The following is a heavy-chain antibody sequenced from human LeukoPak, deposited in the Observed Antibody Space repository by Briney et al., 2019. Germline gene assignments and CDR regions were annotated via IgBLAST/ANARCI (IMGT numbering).Heavy chain of an antibody. V-gene: IGHV3-33*01. J-gene: IGHJ6*02. CDR1: GFTFSSYG. CDR2: IWYDGGNK. CDR3: ARDTGDSRGDYYYYGMDV. D-gene: IGHD6-13*01. Sequence: GGSLRLSCAASGFTFSSYGMHWVRQAPGKGLEWVAVIWYDGGNKHYADPVKGRFTISRDNSKNTLYLQMNSLRAEDTAVYYCARDTGDSRGDYYYYGMDVWGQGTTVTVSS.